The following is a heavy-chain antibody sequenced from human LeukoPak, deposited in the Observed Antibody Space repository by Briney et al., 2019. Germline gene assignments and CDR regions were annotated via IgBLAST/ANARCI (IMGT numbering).Heavy chain of an antibody. J-gene: IGHJ5*02. CDR3: ARSEQLYNWFDP. V-gene: IGHV1-69*02. Sequence: ASVKVSCKASGGTFSSYTISWVRQAPGQGLEWMGRIIPILGIANYAQKFQGRVTITADKSTSTAYMELSSLRSEDTAVYYCARSEQLYNWFDPWGQGTLATVSS. D-gene: IGHD6-6*01. CDR1: GGTFSSYT. CDR2: IIPILGIA.